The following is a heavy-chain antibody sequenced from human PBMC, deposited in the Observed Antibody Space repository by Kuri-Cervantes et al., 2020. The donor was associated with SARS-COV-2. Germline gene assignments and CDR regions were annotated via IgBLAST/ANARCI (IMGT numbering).Heavy chain of an antibody. Sequence: GESLKISCAASGFTFSSYSMNWVRQAPGKGLEWVSSISSSSSYIYYADSVKGRFTISRDNAKNPLYLQMNSLRAEDTAVYYCARDKYGSGSYYPYWGQGTLVTVSS. CDR3: ARDKYGSGSYYPY. CDR2: ISSSSSYI. V-gene: IGHV3-21*01. CDR1: GFTFSSYS. D-gene: IGHD3-10*01. J-gene: IGHJ4*02.